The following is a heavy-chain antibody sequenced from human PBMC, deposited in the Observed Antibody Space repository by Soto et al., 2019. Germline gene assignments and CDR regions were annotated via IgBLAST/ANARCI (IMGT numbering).Heavy chain of an antibody. CDR2: ISYDGNNK. J-gene: IGHJ4*02. D-gene: IGHD2-15*01. Sequence: QVQLVESGGDVVQPGGSLRLSCAASGFTFNNFGMHWVRQAPGKGLEWVAVISYDGNNKHYADSVKGRFTISRDNSKNTLYLEMNSLRADDTAMYYCAKGGYCSGGTCGPTDYWGQGILVTDSS. CDR1: GFTFNNFG. CDR3: AKGGYCSGGTCGPTDY. V-gene: IGHV3-30*18.